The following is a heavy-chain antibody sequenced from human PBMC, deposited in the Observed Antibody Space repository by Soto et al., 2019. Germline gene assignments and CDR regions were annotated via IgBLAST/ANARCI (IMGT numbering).Heavy chain of an antibody. CDR1: VFSIISVDYY. V-gene: IGHV4-30-4*02. J-gene: IGHJ4*02. CDR2: IYYSGST. Sequence: PSDTLSLTCTFSVFSIISVDYYLSLIRQPPGKGLEWIGYIYYSGSTYYNPSLKSRVTISLDTSKNQFSLKLSSVTAADTAVYYCDRVVVYSGQHYWGQGNRVIVSS. D-gene: IGHD3-22*01. CDR3: DRVVVYSGQHY.